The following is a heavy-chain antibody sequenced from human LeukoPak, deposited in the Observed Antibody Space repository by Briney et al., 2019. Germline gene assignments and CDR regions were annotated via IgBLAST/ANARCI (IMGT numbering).Heavy chain of an antibody. Sequence: GASGKVSCKASGGTFSSYAISWVRQAPGQGLEWMGRIIPIFGTANYAQKFQGRVTITTDESTSTAYMELSSLRSEDTAVYYCASGPLYGGYDDWGQGTLVTVSS. J-gene: IGHJ4*02. CDR2: IIPIFGTA. V-gene: IGHV1-69*05. CDR1: GGTFSSYA. D-gene: IGHD5-12*01. CDR3: ASGPLYGGYDD.